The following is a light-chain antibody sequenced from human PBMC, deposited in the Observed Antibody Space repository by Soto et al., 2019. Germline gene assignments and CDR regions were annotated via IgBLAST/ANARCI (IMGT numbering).Light chain of an antibody. CDR1: QSVSRSN. J-gene: IGKJ5*01. CDR2: GAS. V-gene: IGKV3-20*01. Sequence: EIMLTQSPGTLSLSPGERATLSCRASQSVSRSNFAWYQQKPGQAPRLLIYGASSRATGIPDRFSGAGSGTDFTLSINRLEPEDFAVYYCQLYGISPHFGQGTRLEIK. CDR3: QLYGISPH.